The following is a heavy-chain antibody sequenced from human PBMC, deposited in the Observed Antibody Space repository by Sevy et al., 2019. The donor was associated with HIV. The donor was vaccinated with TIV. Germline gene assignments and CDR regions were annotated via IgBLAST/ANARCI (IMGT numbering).Heavy chain of an antibody. CDR2: IPYDGNNK. CDR3: ASHYYDSTGYYFPLDY. V-gene: IGHV3-30*04. CDR1: GFTFSSYA. Sequence: GGSLRLSCTASGFTFSSYAMYWVRQAPGKGLEWVAVIPYDGNNKDYADSVKGRFTISRDNSKNTLYLQMNSLRAEDTAVYYCASHYYDSTGYYFPLDYWGQGTLVTVSS. D-gene: IGHD3-22*01. J-gene: IGHJ4*02.